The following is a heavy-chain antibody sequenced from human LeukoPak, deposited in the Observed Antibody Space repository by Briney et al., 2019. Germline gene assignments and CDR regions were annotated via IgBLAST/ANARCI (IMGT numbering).Heavy chain of an antibody. CDR2: IWYDGSNQ. V-gene: IGHV3-33*01. J-gene: IGHJ4*02. Sequence: GTSLRLSCAASGFTFRNHGMHWVRQAPGKGLEWVAVIWYDGSNQLYADSLKGRFTISRDNSKNTLHLQMNSLRAEDTAVYYCARDRQLQYFDYWGQGTLVTVSS. CDR1: GFTFRNHG. D-gene: IGHD3-9*01. CDR3: ARDRQLQYFDY.